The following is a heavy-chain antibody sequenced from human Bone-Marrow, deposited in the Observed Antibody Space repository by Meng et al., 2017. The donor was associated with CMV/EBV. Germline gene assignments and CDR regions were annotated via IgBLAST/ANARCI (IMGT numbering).Heavy chain of an antibody. CDR3: AKVGFQLLSFDY. V-gene: IGHV3-23*01. J-gene: IGHJ4*02. CDR2: ISGSGGST. D-gene: IGHD2-2*01. CDR1: GFTFSSYA. Sequence: GESLKISCAASGFTFSSYAMSWVRQAPGKGLEWVSAISGSGGSTYYADSVKGRFTISRDNSKNTLYLQMNSLRAEDTAVYSCAKVGFQLLSFDYWGQGTLVTVSS.